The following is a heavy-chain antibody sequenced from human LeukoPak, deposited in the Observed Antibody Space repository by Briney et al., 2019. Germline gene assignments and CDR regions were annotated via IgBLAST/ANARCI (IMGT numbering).Heavy chain of an antibody. Sequence: PGGSLRLSCAASGFTFSSYGMHRVRQAPGKGLEWVAVIWYDGSNKYYADSVKGRFTISRDNSKNTLYLQMNSLRAEDTAVYYCARDDSSGYYYVDYWGQGTLVTVSS. V-gene: IGHV3-33*01. D-gene: IGHD3-22*01. CDR1: GFTFSSYG. CDR2: IWYDGSNK. CDR3: ARDDSSGYYYVDY. J-gene: IGHJ4*02.